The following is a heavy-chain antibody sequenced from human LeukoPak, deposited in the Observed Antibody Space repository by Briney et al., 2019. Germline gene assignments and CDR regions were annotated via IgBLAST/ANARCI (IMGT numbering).Heavy chain of an antibody. CDR3: AAGRAVDY. CDR2: ISGSGGST. J-gene: IGHJ4*02. D-gene: IGHD2-15*01. CDR1: GFTFSSYS. V-gene: IGHV3-23*01. Sequence: PGGSLRLSCAASGFTFSSYSVNWVRQAPGKGLEWVSAISGSGGSTYYADSVKGRFTISRDNSKNTLYLQMNSLRAEDTAVYYCAAGRAVDYWGQGTLVTVSS.